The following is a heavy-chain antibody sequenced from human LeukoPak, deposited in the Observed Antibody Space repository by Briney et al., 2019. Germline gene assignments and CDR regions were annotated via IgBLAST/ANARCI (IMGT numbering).Heavy chain of an antibody. V-gene: IGHV3-21*01. J-gene: IGHJ3*02. CDR1: RFSFSSYS. Sequence: GGSLRLSCAASRFSFSSYSMNWVRQAPGKGLEWVSSITSSSSFIYYAGSVKGRFTISRDNARNSLYLQMNSLRAEDTAVYYCARGAGGYDWNDAFDIWGQGTMVTVSS. CDR3: ARGAGGYDWNDAFDI. CDR2: ITSSSSFI. D-gene: IGHD5-12*01.